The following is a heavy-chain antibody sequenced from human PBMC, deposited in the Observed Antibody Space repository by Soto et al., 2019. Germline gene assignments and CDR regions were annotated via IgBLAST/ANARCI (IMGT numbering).Heavy chain of an antibody. CDR3: ARDWNGDSVFEN. D-gene: IGHD4-17*01. Sequence: AGGSLRLSCASGFDVANNYMSWVRQAPGRGLEWVSFTYTDGRTNYADSVKGRFTISRDNSRNTLYLQMNSLRAEDTALYYCARDWNGDSVFENWGQGTLVTVSS. CDR2: TYTDGRT. CDR1: GFDVANNY. V-gene: IGHV3-53*01. J-gene: IGHJ4*02.